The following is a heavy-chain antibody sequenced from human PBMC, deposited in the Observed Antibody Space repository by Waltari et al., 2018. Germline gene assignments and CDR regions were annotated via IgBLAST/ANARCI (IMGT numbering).Heavy chain of an antibody. Sequence: QLQLQESGPGLVKPSETLSLTCTVSGGSISSSSYYWGWIRQPPGKGLEWIGSIYYSGSTYYNPSLKSRVTISVDTSKNQFSLKLSSVAAVDTAVYYCARLVIGSGSYLPNWGQGTLVTVSS. CDR1: GGSISSSSYY. D-gene: IGHD1-26*01. J-gene: IGHJ4*02. CDR3: ARLVIGSGSYLPN. CDR2: IYYSGST. V-gene: IGHV4-39*07.